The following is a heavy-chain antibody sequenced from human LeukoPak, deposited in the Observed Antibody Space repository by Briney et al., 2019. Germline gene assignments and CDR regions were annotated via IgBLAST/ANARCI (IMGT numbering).Heavy chain of an antibody. V-gene: IGHV4-4*02. CDR2: IYHTGNT. Sequence: SETLSLTCTVSGGSISSSDWWSWVRQPPGKGLEWIGEIYHTGNTNYNPSLKSRVTISVDKSKNQFSLKLSSVTAADTAVYYCASALPFQLVHWGQGTLVTVSS. J-gene: IGHJ4*02. D-gene: IGHD6-13*01. CDR1: GGSISSSDW. CDR3: ASALPFQLVH.